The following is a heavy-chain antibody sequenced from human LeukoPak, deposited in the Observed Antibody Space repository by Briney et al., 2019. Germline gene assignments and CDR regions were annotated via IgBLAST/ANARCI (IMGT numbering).Heavy chain of an antibody. CDR1: GFTFSNYW. CDR3: ARDKYGGNSNAFDI. Sequence: GGSLRLSCAASGFTFSNYWMHWVRQVPGKGLVWVSRIGTDGSSTTYADYVKGRFTISRDNAKNTLYLQMNSLRAEGTAVYYCARDKYGGNSNAFDIWGQGTLVTVSS. J-gene: IGHJ3*02. V-gene: IGHV3-74*01. D-gene: IGHD4-23*01. CDR2: IGTDGSST.